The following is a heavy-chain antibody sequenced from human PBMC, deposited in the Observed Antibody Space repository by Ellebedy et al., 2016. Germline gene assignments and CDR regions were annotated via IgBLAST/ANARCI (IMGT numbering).Heavy chain of an antibody. CDR2: IYHSGST. D-gene: IGHD6-13*01. CDR3: ARDEAAGTVRYGMDV. V-gene: IGHV4/OR15-8*01. Sequence: ESLKISXAASGFTFNIAGMTWVRQPPGKGLEWIGEIYHSGSTNYNPSLKSRVTISVDKSKNQFSLKLSSVTAADTAVYYCARDEAAGTVRYGMDVWGQGTTVTVSS. J-gene: IGHJ6*02. CDR1: GFTFNIAG.